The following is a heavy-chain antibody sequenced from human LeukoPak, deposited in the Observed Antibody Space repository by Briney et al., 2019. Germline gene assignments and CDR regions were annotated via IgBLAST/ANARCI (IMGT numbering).Heavy chain of an antibody. CDR2: ISSNGDST. J-gene: IGHJ3*02. Sequence: GGSLRLSCAASGFTFSSYAMHWVRQAPGKGLEYVSSISSNGDSTYYANSVKGRFTISRDNSKNTLYLQMGSLRAEDMAVYYCARDDNWGYAFDIWGQGTMVTVSS. CDR3: ARDDNWGYAFDI. CDR1: GFTFSSYA. V-gene: IGHV3-64*01. D-gene: IGHD7-27*01.